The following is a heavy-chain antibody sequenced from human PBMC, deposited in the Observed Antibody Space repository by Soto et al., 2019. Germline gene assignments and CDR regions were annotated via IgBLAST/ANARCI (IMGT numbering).Heavy chain of an antibody. Sequence: PGGSLRLSCAASGFSFSTFWMDWVRQAPGKGLEWVANINPDGSEKHYVDSVKGRFTISRDNAKNLLYLQMSSLTAEDSALYFCSRSLDSCGQGXRVTVSS. CDR2: INPDGSEK. V-gene: IGHV3-7*01. J-gene: IGHJ4*02. CDR1: GFSFSTFW. CDR3: SRSLDS.